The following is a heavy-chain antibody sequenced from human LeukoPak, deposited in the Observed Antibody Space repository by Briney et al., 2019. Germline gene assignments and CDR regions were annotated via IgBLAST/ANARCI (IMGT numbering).Heavy chain of an antibody. CDR2: ISSGSSYI. CDR3: ARGRGWYFDL. CDR1: GFTFSSYS. D-gene: IGHD3-10*01. V-gene: IGHV3-21*01. Sequence: GSLRLSCAASGFTFSSYSINWVRQAPGKGLEWVSSISSGSSYIFYADSVKGRFTISRDNAKNTLYLQMNSLRVEDTAVYYCARGRGWYFDLWGRGTLVTVSS. J-gene: IGHJ2*01.